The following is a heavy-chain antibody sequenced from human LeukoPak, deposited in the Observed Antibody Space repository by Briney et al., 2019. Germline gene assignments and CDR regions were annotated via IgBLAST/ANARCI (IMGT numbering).Heavy chain of an antibody. CDR1: GGSISGDNW. CDR3: ARRNYYDSTAYYTN. CDR2: IHHSGST. D-gene: IGHD3-22*01. J-gene: IGHJ4*02. Sequence: PSETLSLTCAVSGGSISGDNWWSWVRQPPGKGLEWVGEIHHSGSTNYNPSLKSRVTISVDKSKNQFSLKVSSVIAADTAVYYCARRNYYDSTAYYTNWGQGTLVTVSS. V-gene: IGHV4-4*02.